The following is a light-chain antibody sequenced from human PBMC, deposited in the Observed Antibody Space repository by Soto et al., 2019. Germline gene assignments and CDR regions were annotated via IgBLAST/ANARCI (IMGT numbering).Light chain of an antibody. Sequence: DIQMTQSPSTLSASVGDRVTITCRASQSISSWLAWYQQKPGKAPKFLIYDASRLESGVPSRFSGSGSGTEFTLTISSLQPDDFATYYCQQYNSYPITFGQGTRLEIK. CDR1: QSISSW. V-gene: IGKV1-5*01. J-gene: IGKJ5*01. CDR2: DAS. CDR3: QQYNSYPIT.